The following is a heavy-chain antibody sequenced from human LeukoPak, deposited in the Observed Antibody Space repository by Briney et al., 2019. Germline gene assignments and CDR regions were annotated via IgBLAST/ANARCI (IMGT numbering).Heavy chain of an antibody. Sequence: PGGSLRLSCAASGFTFSSYSMNWVRQAPGKGLEWVSYISNTGGTIYYAGSVKGRFTISRDNAKNSLYLQMNSLRAEDTAVYYCARENGGWFNLDYWGQGTLVTVSS. D-gene: IGHD6-19*01. V-gene: IGHV3-48*04. CDR3: ARENGGWFNLDY. J-gene: IGHJ4*02. CDR1: GFTFSSYS. CDR2: ISNTGGTI.